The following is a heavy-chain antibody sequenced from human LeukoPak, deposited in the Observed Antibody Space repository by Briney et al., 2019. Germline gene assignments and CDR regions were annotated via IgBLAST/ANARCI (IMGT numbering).Heavy chain of an antibody. CDR2: ISSYTGDT. D-gene: IGHD5-24*01. CDR1: GYSFSDYG. CDR3: ARSWALLESSAFDI. V-gene: IGHV1-18*01. J-gene: IGHJ3*02. Sequence: ASVKVSCKTSGYSFSDYGLNWVRQAPGQGLEWMGGISSYTGDTNYAQKFQGRITMTPDTSTSTAYMELRSLTSDDTAIYYCARSWALLESSAFDIWGQGTLVTVSS.